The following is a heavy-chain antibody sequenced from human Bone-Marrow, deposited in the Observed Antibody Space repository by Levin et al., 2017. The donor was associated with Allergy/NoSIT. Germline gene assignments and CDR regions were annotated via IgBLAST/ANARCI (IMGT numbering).Heavy chain of an antibody. CDR3: VKDHSYSSGYNWFDP. J-gene: IGHJ5*02. CDR2: ISSNGGST. Sequence: GGSLRLSCSASGFTFSSYAMYWVRQAPGKGLEYVSGISSNGGSTYNADSVKGRFTISRDNSKNTLYLQMSSLRAEDTAAYYCVKDHSYSSGYNWFDPWGQGTLVTVSS. D-gene: IGHD6-19*01. V-gene: IGHV3-64D*06. CDR1: GFTFSSYA.